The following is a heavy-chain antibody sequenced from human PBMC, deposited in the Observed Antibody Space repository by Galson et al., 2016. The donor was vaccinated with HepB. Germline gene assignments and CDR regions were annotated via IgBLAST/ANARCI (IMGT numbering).Heavy chain of an antibody. J-gene: IGHJ6*02. V-gene: IGHV3-11*01. D-gene: IGHD2/OR15-2a*01. CDR2: IGTSGSTI. CDR1: GFTFSDYY. Sequence: SLRLSCAASGFTFSDYYMSWIRQAPGKGLEWVSYIGTSGSTIYYIDSVKGRFTISRDNAKNSVSLQMKSLRAEDTAVYYCARQQNDGHGMDVWGQGTTATVSS. CDR3: ARQQNDGHGMDV.